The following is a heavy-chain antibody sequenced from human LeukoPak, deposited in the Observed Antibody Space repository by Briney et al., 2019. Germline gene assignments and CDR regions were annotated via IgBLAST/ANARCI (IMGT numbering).Heavy chain of an antibody. J-gene: IGHJ4*02. CDR3: ARDGICSGGSRYCDY. Sequence: GGSLRLSCAASGFTFSSYSMNWVRQTPGKGLEWVSSISSSSSYIYYADSVKGRFTISRDNAKNSLYLQMNSLRAEDTAVYYCARDGICSGGSRYCDYWGQGTLVTASS. D-gene: IGHD2-15*01. V-gene: IGHV3-21*01. CDR1: GFTFSSYS. CDR2: ISSSSSYI.